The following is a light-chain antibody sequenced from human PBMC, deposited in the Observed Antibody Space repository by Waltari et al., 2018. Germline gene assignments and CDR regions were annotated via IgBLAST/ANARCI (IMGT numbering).Light chain of an antibody. J-gene: IGKJ1*01. Sequence: EIVLTQSPATLSLSPGERATLSCRASQSVSSYLAWYQQKPGQAPRLLIYDASNRATVIPARFSGSGSGTDFTLTIRSLEPENFAVYYCQQRSNWLTWTFGQGTKVEI. V-gene: IGKV3-11*01. CDR1: QSVSSY. CDR3: QQRSNWLTWT. CDR2: DAS.